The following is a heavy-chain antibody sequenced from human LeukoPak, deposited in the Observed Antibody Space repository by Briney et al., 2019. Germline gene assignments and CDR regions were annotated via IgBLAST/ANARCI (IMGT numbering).Heavy chain of an antibody. D-gene: IGHD1-26*01. V-gene: IGHV1-18*01. CDR3: ARDTEWEKNPDYFDY. Sequence: ASVKVSCTASGYTFTNYGISWVRQAPGQGLEWMGWISAKNGNTNYAQKVQGRVTMTTDTSTSTAYMELRSLRSDDTAVYYCARDTEWEKNPDYFDYWGQGTLVTVSS. CDR1: GYTFTNYG. J-gene: IGHJ4*02. CDR2: ISAKNGNT.